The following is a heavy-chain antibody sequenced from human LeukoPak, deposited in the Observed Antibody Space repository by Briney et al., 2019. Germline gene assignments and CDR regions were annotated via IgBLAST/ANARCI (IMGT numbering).Heavy chain of an antibody. V-gene: IGHV1-46*01. CDR3: ARGLSRYYMDV. J-gene: IGHJ6*03. D-gene: IGHD3-16*01. CDR2: INPSGGST. CDR1: GYTFTSSY. Sequence: GASVKVSCKASGYTFTSSYMHWVRQAPGQGLEWMGRINPSGGSTTYAQKFQGRVTMTRDTSTSTVFMELSGLRSEDTAVYYCARGLSRYYMDVWGKGTTVTVSS.